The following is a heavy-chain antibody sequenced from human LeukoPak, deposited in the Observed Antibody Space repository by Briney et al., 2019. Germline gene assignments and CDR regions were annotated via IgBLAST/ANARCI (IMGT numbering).Heavy chain of an antibody. CDR1: GFTFDDYA. D-gene: IGHD1-26*01. J-gene: IGHJ4*02. CDR2: ISWNSGSI. V-gene: IGHV3-9*01. CDR3: AKDTLSIVGATSMDY. Sequence: GGPLRLSCAASGFTFDDYAMHWVRQAPGKGLEWVSGISWNSGSIGYADSVKGRFTISRDNAKNSLYLQMNSLRAEDTALYYCAKDTLSIVGATSMDYWGQGTLVTVSS.